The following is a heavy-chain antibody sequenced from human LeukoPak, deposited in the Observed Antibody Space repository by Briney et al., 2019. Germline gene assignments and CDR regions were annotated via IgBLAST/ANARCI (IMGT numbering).Heavy chain of an antibody. Sequence: GGSLRLSRAASGFTFNAYAIHWVRQAPGKGLEWVSLVKGDGVTTDYANSVKGRFTVSRDNSKNSLYLQMSNLRTEDTALYYCARDTGSGWDFDYWGQGTLVTVSS. CDR3: ARDTGSGWDFDY. J-gene: IGHJ4*02. CDR1: GFTFNAYA. CDR2: VKGDGVTT. V-gene: IGHV3-43*02. D-gene: IGHD6-19*01.